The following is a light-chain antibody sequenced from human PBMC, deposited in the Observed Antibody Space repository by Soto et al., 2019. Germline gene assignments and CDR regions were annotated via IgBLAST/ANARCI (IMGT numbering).Light chain of an antibody. J-gene: IGKJ3*01. CDR1: QDIVNY. CDR3: QKYYGAPFT. V-gene: IGKV1-27*01. CDR2: GAS. Sequence: DIQMTQSPSSLSASVGDRVTITCRASQDIVNYLAWYQQKSGKAPKLLIYGASTLQSGVPSRFSGSGSGTDFTLTISSLQPDDVATYYCQKYYGAPFTFGPGTKVDI.